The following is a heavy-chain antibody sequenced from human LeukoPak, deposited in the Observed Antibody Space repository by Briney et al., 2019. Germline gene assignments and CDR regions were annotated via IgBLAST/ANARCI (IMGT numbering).Heavy chain of an antibody. Sequence: SETLSLTCTVSGGSISSSSYYWSWIRQHPGKGLEWIGYIYYSGSTYYNPSLKSRVTISVDTSKNQFSLKLSSVTAADTAVYYCARVVRSIAAASQYFQHWGQGTLVTVSS. CDR2: IYYSGST. D-gene: IGHD6-13*01. V-gene: IGHV4-31*03. CDR3: ARVVRSIAAASQYFQH. CDR1: GGSISSSSYY. J-gene: IGHJ1*01.